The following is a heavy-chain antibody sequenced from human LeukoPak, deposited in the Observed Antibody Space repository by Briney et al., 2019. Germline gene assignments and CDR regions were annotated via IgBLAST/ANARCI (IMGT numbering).Heavy chain of an antibody. Sequence: GGFLRLSCAASGFTFDDYAMHWVRQAPGKGLEWVSGISWNSGSIGYADSVKGRFTISRDNAKNSLYLQMNSLRAEDTALYYCAKEHYYGLDYWGQGTLVTVSS. CDR2: ISWNSGSI. D-gene: IGHD3-10*01. CDR1: GFTFDDYA. CDR3: AKEHYYGLDY. V-gene: IGHV3-9*01. J-gene: IGHJ4*02.